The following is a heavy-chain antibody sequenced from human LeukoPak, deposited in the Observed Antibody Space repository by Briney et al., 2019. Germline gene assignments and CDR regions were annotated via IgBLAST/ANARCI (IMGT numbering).Heavy chain of an antibody. V-gene: IGHV3-30*03. CDR2: ISNDGSRK. Sequence: GGSLRLSCAASGFTFSSYAMNWVRQAPGKGLEWVAIISNDGSRKYYAHSVEGRFTISRDNSKNTLYLQVDSLRAEDTAVYYCARDRAWNYFDYWGQGTLVTVSS. D-gene: IGHD3-3*01. CDR1: GFTFSSYA. J-gene: IGHJ4*02. CDR3: ARDRAWNYFDY.